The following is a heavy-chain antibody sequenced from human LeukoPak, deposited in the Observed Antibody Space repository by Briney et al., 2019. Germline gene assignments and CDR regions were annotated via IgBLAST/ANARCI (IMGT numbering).Heavy chain of an antibody. Sequence: PSETLSLTCAVSGGPISSGGYSWSWIRQPPGKGLEWIGYIYHSGSTYYNPSLKSRVTISVDRSKNQFSLKLSSVTAADTAVYYCARMAEMATIGYWGQGTLVTVSS. CDR1: GGPISSGGYS. D-gene: IGHD5-24*01. J-gene: IGHJ4*02. CDR2: IYHSGST. CDR3: ARMAEMATIGY. V-gene: IGHV4-30-2*01.